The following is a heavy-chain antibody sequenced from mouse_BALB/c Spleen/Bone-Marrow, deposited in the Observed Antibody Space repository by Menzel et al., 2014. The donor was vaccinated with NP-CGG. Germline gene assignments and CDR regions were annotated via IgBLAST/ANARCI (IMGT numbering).Heavy chain of an antibody. CDR1: GYSFTGYY. Sequence: VQLQQSGPELMKPGASVKISCEASGYSFTGYYMHWVKQSPENSLEWIGEINPSTGGTSYNQKFKGKATLTVDKSSSTGYMQLKRLTSEESAVYYCTRESGNWDEGYYFDYWGQGTTLTVSS. J-gene: IGHJ2*01. V-gene: IGHV1-42*01. D-gene: IGHD4-1*01. CDR2: INPSTGGT. CDR3: TRESGNWDEGYYFDY.